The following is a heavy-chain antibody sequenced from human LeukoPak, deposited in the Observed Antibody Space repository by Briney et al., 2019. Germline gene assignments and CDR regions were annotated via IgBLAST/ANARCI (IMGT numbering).Heavy chain of an antibody. CDR2: IYYSGST. CDR3: ARSLQYYDILTGDPKRHDAFDI. Sequence: PSETLSLTCTVSGGSISSGGYYWSWIRQHPGKGLEWIGYIYYSGSTYYNPSLKSRVTISVDASKNQFSLKLSSVTAADTAVYYCARSLQYYDILTGDPKRHDAFDIWGQGTMVTVSS. D-gene: IGHD3-9*01. V-gene: IGHV4-31*03. CDR1: GGSISSGGYY. J-gene: IGHJ3*02.